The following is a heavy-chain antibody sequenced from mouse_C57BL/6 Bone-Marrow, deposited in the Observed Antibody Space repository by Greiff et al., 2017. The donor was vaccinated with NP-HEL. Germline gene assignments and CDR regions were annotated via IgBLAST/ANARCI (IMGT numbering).Heavy chain of an antibody. CDR2: IRNKANGYTT. CDR1: GFTFTDYY. J-gene: IGHJ4*01. V-gene: IGHV7-3*01. D-gene: IGHD1-1*01. CDR3: ARWGYYGSSAYYYAMDY. Sequence: EVKLVESGGGLVQPGGSLSLSCAASGFTFTDYYMSWVRQPPGKALEWLGFIRNKANGYTTEYSASVKGRFTISSDNSQSILYLQMNALRAEDRSTYYCARWGYYGSSAYYYAMDYWGQGTSVTVSS.